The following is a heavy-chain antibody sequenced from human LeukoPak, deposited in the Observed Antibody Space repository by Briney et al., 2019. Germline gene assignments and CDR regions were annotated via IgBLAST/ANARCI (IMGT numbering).Heavy chain of an antibody. J-gene: IGHJ5*02. CDR1: GFTFSNAW. D-gene: IGHD3-22*01. CDR3: AKTLGYSGYFSP. CDR2: TSGGGVNT. V-gene: IGHV3-23*01. Sequence: GGSLRLSCAASGFTFSNAWMNWVRQAPGKGLEWVSATSGGGVNTYYADSVKGRFTISRDNSKNMLYLQMNSLRAEDTAVYYCAKTLGYSGYFSPWGQGTLVTVSS.